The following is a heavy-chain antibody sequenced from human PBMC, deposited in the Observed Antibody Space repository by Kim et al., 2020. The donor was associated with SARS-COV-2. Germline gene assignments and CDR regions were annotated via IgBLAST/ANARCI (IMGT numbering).Heavy chain of an antibody. CDR1: GFPFGSYP. D-gene: IGHD2-2*01. V-gene: IGHV3-23*01. CDR3: AKGGKNGRNALFDY. J-gene: IGHJ4*02. Sequence: GGSLRLSCAASGFPFGSYPMSWVRSTPGKGLEWVSTISTGGGGTYYPDSVQGRFTISRDNSKNTLFLQMNTLRADDTALYYCAKGGKNGRNALFDYWGPGTLVTVSS. CDR2: ISTGGGGT.